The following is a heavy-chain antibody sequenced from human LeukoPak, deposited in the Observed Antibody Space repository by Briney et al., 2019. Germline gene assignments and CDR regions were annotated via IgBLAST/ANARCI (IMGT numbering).Heavy chain of an antibody. CDR1: GGSISSSGYY. CDR3: ARARGYSYGHLPFRY. Sequence: PSETLSLTCTVSGGSISSSGYYWGWIRQPPGKGLEWIASIYYSGSTYYNPSLKSRVTISVDTSKNQFSLKLSSVTAADTAVYYCARARGYSYGHLPFRYWGQGTLATVSS. V-gene: IGHV4-39*07. J-gene: IGHJ4*02. D-gene: IGHD5-18*01. CDR2: IYYSGST.